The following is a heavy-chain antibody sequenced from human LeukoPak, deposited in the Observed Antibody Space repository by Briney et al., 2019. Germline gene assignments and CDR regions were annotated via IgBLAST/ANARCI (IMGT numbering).Heavy chain of an antibody. J-gene: IGHJ4*02. CDR2: INTVSSYI. V-gene: IGHV3-21*01. CDR1: GFTFSSYS. D-gene: IGHD3-22*01. Sequence: GGSLRLFCAASGFTFSSYSFNWVRQAPGKGLEWVSSINTVSSYIYYADSVRGRFTISRDNAENSLWLQMNSLRAEDSAVYYCARLRRNSDRSGFYYYYDNWGQGRLVSVSS. CDR3: ARLRRNSDRSGFYYYYDN.